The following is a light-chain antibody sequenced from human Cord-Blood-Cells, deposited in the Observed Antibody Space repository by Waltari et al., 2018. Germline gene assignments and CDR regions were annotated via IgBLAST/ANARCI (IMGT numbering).Light chain of an antibody. V-gene: IGKV3-15*01. J-gene: IGKJ4*01. CDR3: QQYNNWLT. Sequence: EIVMTQSPATLSVSQGEGATLSCRASQSVSSNLTWYQQKPGQAPRLLIYGASTRATGIPARFSGSGSGTEFTLTISSLQSEDFAVYYCQQYNNWLTFGGGTKVEIK. CDR1: QSVSSN. CDR2: GAS.